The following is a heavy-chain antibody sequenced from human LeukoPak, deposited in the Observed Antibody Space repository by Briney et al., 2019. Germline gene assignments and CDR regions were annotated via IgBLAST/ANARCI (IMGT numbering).Heavy chain of an antibody. CDR1: GGSFSGYY. V-gene: IGHV4-34*01. D-gene: IGHD6-13*01. Sequence: SETLSLTCAVYGGSFSGYYWSWIRQPPGKGLEWIGEINHSGSTNYNPSLKSRVTISVDTSKNQFSLKLSSVTAADTAVYYCAREERGYSSSWGQGTLVTVSS. CDR2: INHSGST. J-gene: IGHJ4*02. CDR3: AREERGYSSS.